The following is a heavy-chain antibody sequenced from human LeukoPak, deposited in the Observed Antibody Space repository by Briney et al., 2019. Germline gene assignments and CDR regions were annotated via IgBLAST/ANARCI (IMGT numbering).Heavy chain of an antibody. Sequence: GGSLRLSCAASGFTVSSNYMSWVRQAPGKGLEWVSVIYSGGSTYYADSVKGRFTISRDNSKNTLYLQMNSLRAEDTAVYYCARDVRTYGSGSYSVHWGQGTLVTVSS. CDR1: GFTVSSNY. J-gene: IGHJ4*02. D-gene: IGHD3-10*01. CDR3: ARDVRTYGSGSYSVH. V-gene: IGHV3-53*01. CDR2: IYSGGST.